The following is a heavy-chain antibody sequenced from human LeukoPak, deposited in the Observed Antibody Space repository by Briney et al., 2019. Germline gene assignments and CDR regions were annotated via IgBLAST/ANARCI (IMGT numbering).Heavy chain of an antibody. J-gene: IGHJ4*02. CDR2: IKSKTDGGTT. CDR3: AKDPTMIEEPPRGYFDY. Sequence: PGGSLRLSCAASGFTFSNAWMSWFRQAPGKGLEWVGRIKSKTDGGTTDYAAPVKGRFTISRDNSKNTLYLQMNSLRAEDTAVYYCAKDPTMIEEPPRGYFDYWSQGTLVTVSS. CDR1: GFTFSNAW. D-gene: IGHD3-10*02. V-gene: IGHV3-15*01.